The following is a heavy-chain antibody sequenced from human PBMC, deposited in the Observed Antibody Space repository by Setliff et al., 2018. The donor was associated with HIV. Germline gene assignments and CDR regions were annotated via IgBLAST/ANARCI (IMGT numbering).Heavy chain of an antibody. V-gene: IGHV3-23*01. CDR2: ISGSGGSGGST. J-gene: IGHJ4*02. Sequence: GGSLRLSCAASGFTFSSYAMSWVRQAPGKGLGWVSAISGSGGSGGSTYYADSVTGRFTISRDNSKNTLYLQMNSLRAEDTAVYYCARRGIAAAGSDSWGQGTLVTVSS. D-gene: IGHD6-13*01. CDR3: ARRGIAAAGSDS. CDR1: GFTFSSYA.